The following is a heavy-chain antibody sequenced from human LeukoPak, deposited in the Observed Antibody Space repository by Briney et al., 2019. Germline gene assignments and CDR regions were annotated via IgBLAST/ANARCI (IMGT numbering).Heavy chain of an antibody. CDR1: GFTFSSYS. CDR3: ARDIGGSYTAIDY. J-gene: IGHJ4*02. CDR2: ISSSSAHI. Sequence: GGSLRLSCAASGFTFSSYSMNWVRQAPGKGLEWVSFISSSSAHINYADSVKGRFTISRDNPRNSLYLQMNSLRAEDAAVYYCARDIGGSYTAIDYWGQGTLVTVSS. D-gene: IGHD1-26*01. V-gene: IGHV3-21*01.